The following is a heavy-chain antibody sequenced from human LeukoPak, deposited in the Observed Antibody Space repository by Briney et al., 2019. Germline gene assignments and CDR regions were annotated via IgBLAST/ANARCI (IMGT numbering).Heavy chain of an antibody. Sequence: PSETLSLTCAVSGGSISSSNWWSWVRQPPGKGLEWIGEIYHSGSTNYNPSLKSRVTISVDKSKNQFSLKLSSVTAADTAVYYCARAAVGTPRGYSRRSYYGMDVWGQGTTVTVSS. D-gene: IGHD5-18*01. CDR1: GGSISSSNW. CDR3: ARAAVGTPRGYSRRSYYGMDV. CDR2: IYHSGST. V-gene: IGHV4-4*02. J-gene: IGHJ6*02.